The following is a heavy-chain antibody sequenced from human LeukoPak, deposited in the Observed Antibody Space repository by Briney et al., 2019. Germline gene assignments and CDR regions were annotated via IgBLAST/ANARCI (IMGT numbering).Heavy chain of an antibody. CDR1: DDSIRTHY. CDR3: ARTARLPDS. J-gene: IGHJ4*02. CDR2: VYFSGIT. V-gene: IGHV4-4*09. Sequence: SETLSLTCTVSDDSIRTHYWSWIRQRPGKGLECIGYVYFSGITNYNPPLKSRVTMSVDTSRNQLFLKLSSGTAADTAVYYCARTARLPDSWGQGTLVTVSS. D-gene: IGHD2-21*01.